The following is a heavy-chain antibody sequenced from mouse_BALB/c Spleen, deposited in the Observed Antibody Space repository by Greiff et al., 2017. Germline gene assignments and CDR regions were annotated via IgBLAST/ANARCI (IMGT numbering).Heavy chain of an antibody. CDR3: ASTGTSDALDY. CDR1: GFAFSSYD. V-gene: IGHV5-12-1*01. CDR2: ISSGGGST. D-gene: IGHD4-1*01. J-gene: IGHJ4*01. Sequence: EVLLVESGGGLVKPGGSLKLSCAASGFAFSSYDMSWVRQTPEKRLEWVANISSGGGSTYYPDTVKGRFTISRDNTKNTLYLQLSSLKSEDTAIYYCASTGTSDALDYWGQGTSVTVSS.